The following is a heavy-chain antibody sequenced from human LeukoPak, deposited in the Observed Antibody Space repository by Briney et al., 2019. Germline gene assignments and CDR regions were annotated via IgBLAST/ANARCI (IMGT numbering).Heavy chain of an antibody. Sequence: GGSLRLSCAASGFTFRDYWMHWIRQAPGKGLVWASRIKGDGSHTIYADSVKGRFTISRDNAKNTVYLQMKSLRVEDTAVYYCVRDWDHFDFDSWGQGTLVTVSS. V-gene: IGHV3-74*01. D-gene: IGHD1-26*01. CDR1: GFTFRDYW. CDR3: VRDWDHFDFDS. J-gene: IGHJ5*01. CDR2: IKGDGSHT.